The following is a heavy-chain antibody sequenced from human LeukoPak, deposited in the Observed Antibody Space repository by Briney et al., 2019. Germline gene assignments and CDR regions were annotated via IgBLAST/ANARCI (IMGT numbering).Heavy chain of an antibody. CDR2: INPNSGGT. Sequence: ASVKVSCKASGYTFTGYYMHWVRQAPGQGLEWMGWINPNSGGTNYAQKFQGRVTMTTDTSTSTAYMELSSLRSDDTAVYYCLRYHYMDVWGKGTTVTVSS. CDR3: LRYHYMDV. V-gene: IGHV1-2*02. CDR1: GYTFTGYY. J-gene: IGHJ6*03.